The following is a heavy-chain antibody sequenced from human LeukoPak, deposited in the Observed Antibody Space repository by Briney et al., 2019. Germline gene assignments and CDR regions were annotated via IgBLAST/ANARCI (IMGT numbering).Heavy chain of an antibody. V-gene: IGHV3-21*01. Sequence: GGSLRLSCAASGFTFSSYSMNWVRQAPGKGLEWVSSISSSSSYIYYVDSVKGRFTISRDNAKNSLYLQMNSLRAEDTAVYYCASLSMVYALFDYWGQGTLVTVSS. CDR2: ISSSSSYI. CDR1: GFTFSSYS. J-gene: IGHJ4*02. CDR3: ASLSMVYALFDY. D-gene: IGHD2-8*01.